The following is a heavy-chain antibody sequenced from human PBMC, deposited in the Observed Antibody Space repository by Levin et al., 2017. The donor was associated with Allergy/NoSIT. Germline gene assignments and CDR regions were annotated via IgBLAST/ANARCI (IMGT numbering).Heavy chain of an antibody. D-gene: IGHD5-12*01. CDR3: ARDIGTAGYSGYDGGHDAFDI. V-gene: IGHV3-33*01. Sequence: GGSLRLSCAASGFTFSSYGMHWVRQAPGKGLEWVAVIWYDGSNKYYADSVKGRFTISRDNSKNTLYLQMNSLRAEDTAVYYCARDIGTAGYSGYDGGHDAFDIWGQGTMVTVSS. CDR1: GFTFSSYG. CDR2: IWYDGSNK. J-gene: IGHJ3*02.